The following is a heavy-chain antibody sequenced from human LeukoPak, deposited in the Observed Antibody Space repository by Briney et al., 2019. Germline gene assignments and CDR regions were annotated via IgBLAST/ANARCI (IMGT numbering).Heavy chain of an antibody. J-gene: IGHJ6*02. CDR1: GGSFSGYY. CDR2: INHSGST. CDR3: ARGPRAGDWDSGMDV. V-gene: IGHV4-34*01. Sequence: SETLSLTCAVSGGSFSGYYWRWIRQPPGKGLEWIGEINHSGSTNYNPSLKSRVTISVDTSKNQFSLKLSSVTAADTAVYYCARGPRAGDWDSGMDVWGQGTTVTVSS. D-gene: IGHD2-21*02.